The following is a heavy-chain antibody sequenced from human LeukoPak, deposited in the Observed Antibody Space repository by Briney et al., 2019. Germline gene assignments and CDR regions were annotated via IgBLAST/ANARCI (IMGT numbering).Heavy chain of an antibody. V-gene: IGHV1-2*06. J-gene: IGHJ3*02. CDR3: ARDIGIVVVPAAMSAFDM. D-gene: IGHD2-2*01. Sequence: ASVKVSCKASGYIFTGYYMHWVRQAPGQGLEWMGRINPNSGGTNYAQKFRGRVTMTRDTSISTAYMELSRLRSDDTAVYYCARDIGIVVVPAAMSAFDMWGQGTMVTVSS. CDR2: INPNSGGT. CDR1: GYIFTGYY.